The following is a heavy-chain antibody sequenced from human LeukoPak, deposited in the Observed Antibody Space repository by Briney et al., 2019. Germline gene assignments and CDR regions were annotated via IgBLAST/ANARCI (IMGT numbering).Heavy chain of an antibody. V-gene: IGHV4-34*01. D-gene: IGHD3-10*01. CDR3: ARVTIMRFVDNAFDI. Sequence: GSLRLSCAASGFTVSSNYMSWIRQPPGKGLEWIGEINHSGSTNYNPSLKSRVTISVDTSKNQFSLKLSSVTAADTAVYYCARVTIMRFVDNAFDIWGQGTMVTVSS. CDR1: GFTVSSNY. J-gene: IGHJ3*02. CDR2: INHSGST.